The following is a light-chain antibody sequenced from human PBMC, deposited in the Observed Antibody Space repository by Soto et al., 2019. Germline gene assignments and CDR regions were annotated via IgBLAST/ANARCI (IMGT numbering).Light chain of an antibody. CDR3: QVWDSGSDHVV. CDR2: YDN. J-gene: IGLJ2*01. Sequence: SYELTQPPSVSVAPGKTARITCGGHNIGNKRVHWYQQKPGQAPVLVIYYDNDRPSGIPERFSGSSSGNTATLTISGVEVGDEADYHCQVWDSGSDHVVFGGGTKLTVL. CDR1: NIGNKR. V-gene: IGLV3-21*04.